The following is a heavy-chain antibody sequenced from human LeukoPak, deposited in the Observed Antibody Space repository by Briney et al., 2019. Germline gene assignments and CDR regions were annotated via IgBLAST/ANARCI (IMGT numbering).Heavy chain of an antibody. CDR3: ASDWKARDY. V-gene: IGHV3-74*01. J-gene: IGHJ4*02. CDR2: INSDGSST. Sequence: PGGSLRLSCAASGFTFSSYWMHWVRQAPGKGLVWVLRINSDGSSTSYADSVKGRFTMSRDNAKNTLYLQMNSLRAEDTAVYYCASDWKARDYWGQGTLVTVSS. CDR1: GFTFSSYW. D-gene: IGHD1-1*01.